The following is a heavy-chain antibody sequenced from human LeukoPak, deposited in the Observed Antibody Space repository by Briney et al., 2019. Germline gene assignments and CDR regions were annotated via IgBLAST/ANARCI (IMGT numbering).Heavy chain of an antibody. J-gene: IGHJ4*02. CDR2: IYYSGST. CDR1: GGSISSYY. V-gene: IGHV4-59*01. CDR3: AGAGYNSAWACFDY. D-gene: IGHD6-19*01. Sequence: SETLSLTCTVSGGSISSYYWSWIRQPPGKGLEWIGYIYYSGSTNYNPSLKSRVTISVDTSKNQFSLKLSSVTAADTAVYYCAGAGYNSAWACFDYWGQGTLVTVSS.